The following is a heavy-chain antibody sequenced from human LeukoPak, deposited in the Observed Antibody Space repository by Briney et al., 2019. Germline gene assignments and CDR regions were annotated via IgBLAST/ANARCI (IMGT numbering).Heavy chain of an antibody. CDR3: ARGGYCTSTNCYLDY. CDR2: IKQDGSEK. Sequence: GGSLRLSCAASGFTFSSYWMNWVRQAPGKGLEWVANIKQDGSEKYYVDSVKGRFTISRDNAKNSLYLQMNSLRAEDTAVYYCARGGYCTSTNCYLDYWGQGTLVTVSS. D-gene: IGHD2-2*01. V-gene: IGHV3-7*01. J-gene: IGHJ4*02. CDR1: GFTFSSYW.